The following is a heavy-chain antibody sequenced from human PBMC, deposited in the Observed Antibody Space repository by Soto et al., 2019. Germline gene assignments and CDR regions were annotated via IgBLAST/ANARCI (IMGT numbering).Heavy chain of an antibody. CDR2: ISSSSSYI. D-gene: IGHD6-13*01. V-gene: IGHV3-21*01. Sequence: GGSLRLSCAASGFTFSSYSMNWVRQAPGKGLEWVSSISSSSSYIYYADSVKGRFTISRDNAKNSLYLQMNSLRAEDTAVYYCARDPRRRGAWPYRSWSYFDYWGQGTLVTVSS. J-gene: IGHJ4*02. CDR1: GFTFSSYS. CDR3: ARDPRRRGAWPYRSWSYFDY.